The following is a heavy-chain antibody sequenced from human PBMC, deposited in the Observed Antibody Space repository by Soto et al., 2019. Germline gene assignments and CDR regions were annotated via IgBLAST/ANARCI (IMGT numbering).Heavy chain of an antibody. J-gene: IGHJ4*02. CDR2: LFYSGDT. CDR3: ARHVVVTNNGGHYFDY. D-gene: IGHD2-21*02. V-gene: IGHV4-39*01. Sequence: QLQLQESGPTLVKPSETLSLTCHVSGDSISSSSYYWGWIRQPPGKGLEWIGSLFYSGDTNYNPSLMSRVFISVDTSTNQLSLKVNSVTAADTAVYFCARHVVVTNNGGHYFDYWGQGILVTVSS. CDR1: GDSISSSSYY.